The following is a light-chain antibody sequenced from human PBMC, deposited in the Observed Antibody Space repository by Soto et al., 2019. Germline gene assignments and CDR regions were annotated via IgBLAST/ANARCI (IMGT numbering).Light chain of an antibody. CDR2: AAS. CDR3: QQVHTYPWT. V-gene: IGKV1-9*01. J-gene: IGKJ1*01. CDR1: QGIGSY. Sequence: DIQLTQSPSFLSASVGDRVTITCRASQGIGSYLAWYQQKPGKAPNLLIYAASTLQSGVPSRFSGSGSGTEFTLIISSLQPEDFATYYCQQVHTYPWTFGQGTQVDIK.